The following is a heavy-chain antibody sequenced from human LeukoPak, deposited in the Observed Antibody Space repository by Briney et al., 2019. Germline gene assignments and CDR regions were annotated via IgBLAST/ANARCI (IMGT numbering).Heavy chain of an antibody. J-gene: IGHJ5*01. CDR3: AKDARRGFDYSNSLES. Sequence: GGSLRLSCTTSGFTFSHYGMHWVRQAPGKGLEWVAVIWSDATNMYYGDSVKGRFTISRDNSKNTIYLQMNSLRVEDTAVYYCAKDARRGFDYSNSLESWGQGTLVTVSS. D-gene: IGHD4-11*01. CDR1: GFTFSHYG. CDR2: IWSDATNM. V-gene: IGHV3-33*06.